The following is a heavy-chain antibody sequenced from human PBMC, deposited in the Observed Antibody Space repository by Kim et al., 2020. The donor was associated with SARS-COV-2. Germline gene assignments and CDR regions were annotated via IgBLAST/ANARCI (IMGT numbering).Heavy chain of an antibody. CDR3: ASGATRVY. CDR1: GFTFSSYA. Sequence: GGSLRLSCAASGFTFSSYAMHWVRQAPGKGLEWVAVISYDGSNKYYADSVKGRFTISRDNSKNTLYLQMNSLRAEDTAVYYCASGATRVYWGQGTLVTVSS. J-gene: IGHJ4*02. CDR2: ISYDGSNK. D-gene: IGHD1-26*01. V-gene: IGHV3-30*04.